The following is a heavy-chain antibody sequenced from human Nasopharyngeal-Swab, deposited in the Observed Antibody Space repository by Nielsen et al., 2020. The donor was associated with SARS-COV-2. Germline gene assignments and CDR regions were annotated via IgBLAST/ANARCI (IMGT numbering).Heavy chain of an antibody. V-gene: IGHV3-23*01. CDR3: ARGQDEPGGYSSGWPDY. Sequence: GESLKISCAASGFTFRNYAMSWVRQAPGKGLEWISAISGLGGSTYYADSVKGRFTISRDNSKNTLYLQMNSLRAEDTAVYYCARGQDEPGGYSSGWPDYWGQGTLVTVSS. J-gene: IGHJ4*02. CDR1: GFTFRNYA. D-gene: IGHD6-19*01. CDR2: ISGLGGST.